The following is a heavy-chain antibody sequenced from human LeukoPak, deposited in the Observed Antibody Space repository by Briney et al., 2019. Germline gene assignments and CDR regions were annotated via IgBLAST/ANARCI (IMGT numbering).Heavy chain of an antibody. CDR2: ISYDGSNK. CDR1: GFTFSSYA. D-gene: IGHD6-6*01. CDR3: AKEGYSSSHPDFDY. Sequence: PGRSLRLSCAASGFTFSSYAMHWVRQAPGKGLEWVAVISYDGSNKYYADSVKGRFTISRDNSKNTLYLQMNSLRAEDTAVYYCAKEGYSSSHPDFDYWGQGTLVTVSS. V-gene: IGHV3-30-3*01. J-gene: IGHJ4*02.